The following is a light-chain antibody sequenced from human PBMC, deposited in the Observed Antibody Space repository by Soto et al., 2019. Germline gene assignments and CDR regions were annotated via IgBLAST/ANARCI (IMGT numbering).Light chain of an antibody. J-gene: IGKJ3*01. Sequence: DIQMTQSPSSLSASVGDRVTITCRASQGISTYLAWYQQKPGKVPKLLIYAASTLQSGVPSRFSGSGSGTDFTLTISSLQPEDVATYYCQRYDSGQGFTFGPGTKVDI. CDR1: QGISTY. CDR2: AAS. CDR3: QRYDSGQGFT. V-gene: IGKV1-27*01.